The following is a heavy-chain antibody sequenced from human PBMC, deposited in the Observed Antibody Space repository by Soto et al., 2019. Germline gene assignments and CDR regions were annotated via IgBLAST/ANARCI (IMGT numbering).Heavy chain of an antibody. CDR1: GGSITSSGYY. Sequence: QVQLQESGPGLVKPSQTLSLTCTVSGGSITSSGYYWSWIRQHPGEGLEWIGFTSNSGSTSYNPSLKSRVTISVDTSSNQFSLNLKSVTAADTAVYYCARGGGSTKVDYWGQGTPVTVSP. CDR2: TSNSGST. D-gene: IGHD2-2*01. V-gene: IGHV4-31*03. J-gene: IGHJ4*02. CDR3: ARGGGSTKVDY.